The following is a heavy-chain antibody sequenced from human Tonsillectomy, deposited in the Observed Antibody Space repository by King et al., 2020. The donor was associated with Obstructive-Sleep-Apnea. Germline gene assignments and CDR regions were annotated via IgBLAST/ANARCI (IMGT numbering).Heavy chain of an antibody. CDR2: ISSSSSYI. Sequence: QLVQSGGGLVKPGGSLRLSCAASGFTFSSYSMNWVRQAPGKGLEWVSSISSSSSYIYYADSVKGRFTISRDNAKNSLYLQMNSPRAEDTAVYYCARDLGSGWYRFDYWGQGTLVTVSS. J-gene: IGHJ4*02. D-gene: IGHD6-19*01. CDR1: GFTFSSYS. CDR3: ARDLGSGWYRFDY. V-gene: IGHV3-21*01.